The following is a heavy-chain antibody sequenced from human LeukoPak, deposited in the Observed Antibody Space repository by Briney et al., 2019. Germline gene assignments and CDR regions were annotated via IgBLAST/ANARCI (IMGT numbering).Heavy chain of an antibody. V-gene: IGHV3-49*04. J-gene: IGHJ4*02. Sequence: QPGRSLRLSCTASGFTFGDYAMSWVRQAPGKGLEWVGFIRSKAYGGTTEYAASVKGRFTISRDDSKSIAYLQMNSLKTEDTAVYYCNREGGKQWLVQDYFDYWGQGTLVTVSS. CDR1: GFTFGDYA. D-gene: IGHD6-19*01. CDR2: IRSKAYGGTT. CDR3: NREGGKQWLVQDYFDY.